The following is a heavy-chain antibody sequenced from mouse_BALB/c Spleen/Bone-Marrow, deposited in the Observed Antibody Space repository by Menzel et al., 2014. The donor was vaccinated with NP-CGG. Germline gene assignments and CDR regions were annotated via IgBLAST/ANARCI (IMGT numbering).Heavy chain of an antibody. CDR1: GYSLTGYN. V-gene: IGHV1-39*01. Sequence: EVHLVESGPELEKPGASVKISCKASGYSLTGYNMNWVKQSNGKSLEWIGNIDPYYGGTSYNQKFKGKATLTVDKSSSTAYMQLKSLTSEDSAVYYCARSGGYYHYYAMDYWGQGTSVTVSS. CDR2: IDPYYGGT. J-gene: IGHJ4*01. CDR3: ARSGGYYHYYAMDY. D-gene: IGHD2-3*01.